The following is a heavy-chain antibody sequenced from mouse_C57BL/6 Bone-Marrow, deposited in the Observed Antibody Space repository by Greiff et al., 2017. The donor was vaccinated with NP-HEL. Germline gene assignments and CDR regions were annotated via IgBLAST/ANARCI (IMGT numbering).Heavy chain of an antibody. J-gene: IGHJ3*01. Sequence: EVKLMESGGDLVKPGGSLKLSCAASGFTFSSYGMSWVRQTPDKRLEWVATISSGGSYTYYPDSVKGRFIISSDYAKNALYLQMSILKSEDTAMYYCAKQDCDAFAYWGQGTLVTVSA. CDR3: AKQDCDAFAY. CDR1: GFTFSSYG. V-gene: IGHV5-6*01. CDR2: ISSGGSYT.